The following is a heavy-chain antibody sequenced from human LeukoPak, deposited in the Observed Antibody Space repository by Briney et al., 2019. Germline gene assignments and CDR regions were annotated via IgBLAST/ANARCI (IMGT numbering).Heavy chain of an antibody. CDR3: AIHTNVDISSFMDV. D-gene: IGHD2-8*01. CDR1: GDSFSAHY. Sequence: SETLSLTCTVSGDSFSAHYWSWVRQPPGRGLEWIGYIYSSGNTNYNPSLKSRVTISVGTSKKQHSLKLTSVTAADTAVYYCAIHTNVDISSFMDVWGKGTTVTVSS. J-gene: IGHJ6*03. V-gene: IGHV4-4*09. CDR2: IYSSGNT.